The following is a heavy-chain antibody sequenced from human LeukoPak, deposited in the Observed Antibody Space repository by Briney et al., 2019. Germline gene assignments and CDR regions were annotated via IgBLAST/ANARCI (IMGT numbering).Heavy chain of an antibody. CDR1: RYTFTSYY. D-gene: IGHD6-19*01. J-gene: IGHJ4*02. CDR3: ARAGWMSSGWFSDY. CDR2: INPSGGGT. V-gene: IGHV1-46*01. Sequence: ASVRVSRKASRYTFTSYYMHWVRQAPGQGLEWMGIINPSGGGTSYAQKFQGRVTMTRDMSTSTVYMELSSLRSEDTAVYYCARAGWMSSGWFSDYWGQGTLVTVSS.